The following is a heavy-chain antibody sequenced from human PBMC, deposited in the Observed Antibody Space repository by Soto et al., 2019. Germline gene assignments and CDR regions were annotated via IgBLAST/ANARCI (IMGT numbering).Heavy chain of an antibody. J-gene: IGHJ4*02. CDR3: ARDWSSGWYVGIFDY. CDR2: ISAYNGNT. D-gene: IGHD6-19*01. Sequence: ASVKVSFKAPGYTFTSYGISWVRQAPGQGLEWMGWISAYNGNTNYAQKLQGRVTMTTDTSTSTAYMELRSLRSDDTAVYYCARDWSSGWYVGIFDYWGQGTLVTVSS. V-gene: IGHV1-18*01. CDR1: GYTFTSYG.